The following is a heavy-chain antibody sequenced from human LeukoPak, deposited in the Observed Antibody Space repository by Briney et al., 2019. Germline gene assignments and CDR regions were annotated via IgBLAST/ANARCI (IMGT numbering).Heavy chain of an antibody. Sequence: GGSLRLSCAASGFTFSDYYMSWIRQAPGKGLEWVSYISSSGSTIYYADSVKGRFTISRDNAKNSLYLQMNSLRAEDTAVYYCARDHIRWNGYSYDYGPDYWGQGTLVTVSS. CDR1: GFTFSDYY. D-gene: IGHD5-18*01. CDR3: ARDHIRWNGYSYDYGPDY. CDR2: ISSSGSTI. J-gene: IGHJ4*02. V-gene: IGHV3-11*01.